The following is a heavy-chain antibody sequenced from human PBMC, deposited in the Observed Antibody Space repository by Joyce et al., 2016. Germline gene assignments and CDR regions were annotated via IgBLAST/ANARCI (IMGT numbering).Heavy chain of an antibody. CDR1: GDSVTSLF. CDR2: ISSTGST. J-gene: IGHJ4*02. V-gene: IGHV4-59*02. CDR3: ARDGGNYFDY. Sequence: QVHLQESGPGLVKPSETLSLTCTVSGDSVTSLFWNWIRQPPGKGLEWVAHISSTGSTKYNPSLKSRATISLDAPRNQFSLELTSVTAADTAIYYCARDGGNYFDYWGQGTLVAVSS. D-gene: IGHD3-16*01.